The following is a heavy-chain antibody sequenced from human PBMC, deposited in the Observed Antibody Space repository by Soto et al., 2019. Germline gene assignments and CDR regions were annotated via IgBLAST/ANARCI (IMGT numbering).Heavy chain of an antibody. J-gene: IGHJ4*02. D-gene: IGHD6-13*01. CDR3: ARGRKGFSSSCYVD. Sequence: SQTLSPTCAVDGGSFSSYYWTWVRQPPGEGLEWIGEINDSGGTDYNPSLKRRVTISLDTSKNQLSLKLSSVTAAYTAVYYCARGRKGFSSSCYVDWGQGTLVTVSS. V-gene: IGHV4-34*01. CDR1: GGSFSSYY. CDR2: INDSGGT.